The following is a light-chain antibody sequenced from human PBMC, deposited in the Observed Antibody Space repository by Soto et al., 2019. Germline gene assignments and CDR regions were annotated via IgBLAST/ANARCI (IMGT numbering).Light chain of an antibody. J-gene: IGLJ1*01. CDR2: DVT. CDR3: SSYTITSTRL. Sequence: QSALTQPASVSGSPGQSITISCTGGSSDIGAFDLVSWSQQHPGKAPKVMIYDVTIRPSGVSNRFSGSKSGNTASLTISGLQAQDEADYYCSSYTITSTRLFGTGTKLTVL. V-gene: IGLV2-14*01. CDR1: SSDIGAFDL.